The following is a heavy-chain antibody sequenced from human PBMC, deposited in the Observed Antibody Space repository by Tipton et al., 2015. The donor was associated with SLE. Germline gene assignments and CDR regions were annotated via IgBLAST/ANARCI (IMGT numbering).Heavy chain of an antibody. CDR1: GSTFSSYA. CDR2: IIPIFGTA. V-gene: IGHV1-69*05. D-gene: IGHD2-2*02. J-gene: IGHJ3*02. CDR3: AVVPAAINAFDI. Sequence: QSGPEVKKPGSSVKVSCKASGSTFSSYAISWVRPAPGQGLEWMGGIIPIFGTANYAQKFQGRVTITTDESTSTAYMELSSLRSEDTAVYYCAVVPAAINAFDIWGQGTMVTVSS.